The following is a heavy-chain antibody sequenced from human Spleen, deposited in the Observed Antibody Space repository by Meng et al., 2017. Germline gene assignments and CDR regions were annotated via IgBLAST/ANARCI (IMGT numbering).Heavy chain of an antibody. J-gene: IGHJ4*02. CDR2: IYYSGST. V-gene: IGHV4-59*06. D-gene: IGHD3-16*01. CDR3: ALRFLNSFDN. Sequence: QVLLQASGPGLVKPSETLSLTCTVSGGSISGYYWIWIRQPPGKGLEWIGYIYYSGSTYYNPSLKSRVTISVDTSKNQFSLKLTSVTAADTAMYYCALRFLNSFDNWGQGALVTVSS. CDR1: GGSISGYY.